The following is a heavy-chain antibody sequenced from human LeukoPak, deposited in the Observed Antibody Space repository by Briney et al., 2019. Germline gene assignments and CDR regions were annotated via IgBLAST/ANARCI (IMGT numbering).Heavy chain of an antibody. CDR2: VYTSGST. CDR3: ARGRDAYDYVWGSYRQNTFDP. Sequence: PSETLSLTCTVSGGSISSYYWSWIRQRAGKGLEWIGRVYTSGSTNYNPSLKSRVTMSVDTSKNQFSLKLSSVTAADTAVYYCARGRDAYDYVWGSYRQNTFDPWGQGTLVTVSS. J-gene: IGHJ5*02. CDR1: GGSISSYY. V-gene: IGHV4-4*07. D-gene: IGHD3-16*02.